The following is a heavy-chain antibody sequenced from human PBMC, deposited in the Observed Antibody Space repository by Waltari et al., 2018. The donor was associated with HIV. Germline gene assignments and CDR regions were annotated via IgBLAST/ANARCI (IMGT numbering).Heavy chain of an antibody. V-gene: IGHV3-7*04. CDR1: GFTFRIHW. D-gene: IGHD3-10*01. CDR2: IKQDGSEK. CDR3: ARGGFYGSGSKVN. J-gene: IGHJ4*02. Sequence: EVQLVESGGGLVKPGGSLRLSCAASGFTFRIHWMSWVRQAPGKGLEWVANIKQDGSEKYYVDSVNGRFTISRDNAENSLYLQMNSLRAEDTAVYYWARGGFYGSGSKVNWGQGTLVTVSS.